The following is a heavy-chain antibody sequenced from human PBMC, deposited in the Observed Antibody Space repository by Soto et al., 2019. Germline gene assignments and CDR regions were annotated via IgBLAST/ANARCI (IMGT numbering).Heavy chain of an antibody. CDR2: IHHSGAT. V-gene: IGHV4-4*02. D-gene: IGHD3-10*01. Sequence: QVQLQESGPGLVQPSGTLSLTCAVSGDSITGDNWWSWVRQPPGKGLEWIGEIHHSGATNYNPSLQSRVAISVHKSKSQGPVKLNSLPAAGTSMFYCAIQGFDRMGVWGRGTTVTVSS. CDR1: GDSITGDNW. J-gene: IGHJ6*02. CDR3: AIQGFDRMGV.